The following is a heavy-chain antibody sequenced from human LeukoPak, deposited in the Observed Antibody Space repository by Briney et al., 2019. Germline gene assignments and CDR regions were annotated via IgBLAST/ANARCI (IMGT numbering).Heavy chain of an antibody. CDR2: ITTNGGST. CDR1: GFTFGSYA. CDR3: AKEKLGYFDY. J-gene: IGHJ4*02. Sequence: PGGSLRLSCVASGFTFGSYAMSWVRQAPGKGLGLEWVSAITTNGGSTYYAGSVKGQFTISRDNSKDTVYLQMNGLRAEDTAVYFCAKEKLGYFDYWARESWSTSPQ. V-gene: IGHV3-23*01.